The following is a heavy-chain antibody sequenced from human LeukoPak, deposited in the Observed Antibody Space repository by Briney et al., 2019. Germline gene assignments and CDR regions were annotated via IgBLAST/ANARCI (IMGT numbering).Heavy chain of an antibody. CDR2: NYYTGGA. CDR3: ARNGPHYYDNSGYLDS. V-gene: IGHV4-59*01. J-gene: IGHJ4*02. Sequence: SETLSLTCTVSGGSISDYYWSWIRQPPGKGLEWIGNNYYTGGANYNPSLKSRVTILVDTSKNQFSLKLISVTAADTAVYFCARNGPHYYDNSGYLDSWGQGALVTVSS. D-gene: IGHD3-22*01. CDR1: GGSISDYY.